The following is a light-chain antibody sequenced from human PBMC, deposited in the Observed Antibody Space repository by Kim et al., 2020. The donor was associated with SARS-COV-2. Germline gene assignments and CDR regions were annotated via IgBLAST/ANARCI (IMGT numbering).Light chain of an antibody. Sequence: DIQMTQSPSSLSASVGDSVTITCRASQGIRNDLGWYQQKPGKAPRRLIYSISTLQNGVPSRFSGGGSGTEFTLTISSLQPEDVATYYCLHYSGFPFAFGPGTKVDIK. J-gene: IGKJ3*01. CDR2: SIS. CDR1: QGIRND. CDR3: LHYSGFPFA. V-gene: IGKV1-17*01.